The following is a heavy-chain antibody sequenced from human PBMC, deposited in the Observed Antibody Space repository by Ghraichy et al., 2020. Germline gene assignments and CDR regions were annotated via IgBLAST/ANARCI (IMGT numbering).Heavy chain of an antibody. J-gene: IGHJ5*02. V-gene: IGHV4-61*01. Sequence: SETLSLTCTVSGGSVSSGSYYWSWIRQPPGKGLEWIGYIYYSGSTNYNPSLKSRVTISVDTSKNQFSLKLSSVTAADTAVYYCARYGHSSSWYWFDPWGQGTLVTVSS. CDR2: IYYSGST. CDR1: GGSVSSGSYY. CDR3: ARYGHSSSWYWFDP. D-gene: IGHD6-13*01.